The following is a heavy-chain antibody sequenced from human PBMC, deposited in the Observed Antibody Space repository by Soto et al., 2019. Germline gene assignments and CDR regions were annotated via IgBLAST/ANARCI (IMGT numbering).Heavy chain of an antibody. Sequence: PGGSLRLSRAASGFTFSNYTMHWVRQAPGKGLEWVALISYDEIDKYFADAVKGRFTISRDNSKNTLYLQMDSLRAEDTAVYYCAGRSGSSDYWGRGTLVTVSS. J-gene: IGHJ4*02. CDR1: GFTFSNYT. V-gene: IGHV3-30*04. D-gene: IGHD3-10*01. CDR2: ISYDEIDK. CDR3: AGRSGSSDY.